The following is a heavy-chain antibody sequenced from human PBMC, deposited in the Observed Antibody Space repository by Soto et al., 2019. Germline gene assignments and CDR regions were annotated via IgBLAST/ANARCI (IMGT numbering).Heavy chain of an antibody. CDR2: IRGDGSRE. CDR3: ARDVNYGDGTAYYDVFDF. V-gene: IGHV3-7*05. D-gene: IGHD4-17*01. CDR1: GFTFGNYW. J-gene: IGHJ3*01. Sequence: DVQLVESGGDLVQPGGSLRLSCAASGFTFGNYWMAWVRQAPGKGLEWVANIRGDGSREYYLDSVRGRFSVSRDNAQESLYLQMTGLRVEDTAVYYCARDVNYGDGTAYYDVFDFWGQGTVVTVSS.